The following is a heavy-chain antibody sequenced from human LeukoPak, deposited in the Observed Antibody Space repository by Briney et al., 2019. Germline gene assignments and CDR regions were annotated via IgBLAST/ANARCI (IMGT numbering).Heavy chain of an antibody. Sequence: GGSLRLSCAASGFTVSSHYMSWVRQTPGKGLEWVSAITGSGGSTYYADSVKGRFTISRDNSKNTLYLQMNSLRAEDTAVYYCAKRHVGAPNPYYYYGMDVWGQGTTVTVSS. CDR2: ITGSGGST. V-gene: IGHV3-23*01. CDR1: GFTVSSHY. J-gene: IGHJ6*02. CDR3: AKRHVGAPNPYYYYGMDV. D-gene: IGHD1-26*01.